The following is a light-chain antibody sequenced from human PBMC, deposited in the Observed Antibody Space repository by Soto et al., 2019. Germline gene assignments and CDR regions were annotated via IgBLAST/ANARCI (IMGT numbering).Light chain of an antibody. V-gene: IGKV3-15*01. CDR2: GAS. Sequence: EIVMTQSPATLSVSPGARATLSCRASQSVSSNLAWYQKKPGQAPRLIXYGASTRATGIPARFSGSGSGTELTLTISSLQSEDFAVYYCQQHNNWPPITFGQGTRLEIK. CDR1: QSVSSN. J-gene: IGKJ5*01. CDR3: QQHNNWPPIT.